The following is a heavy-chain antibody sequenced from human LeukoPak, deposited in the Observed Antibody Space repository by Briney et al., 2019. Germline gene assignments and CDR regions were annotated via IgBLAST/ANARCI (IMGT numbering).Heavy chain of an antibody. J-gene: IGHJ3*02. CDR3: ATGGYQLLADAFDI. V-gene: IGHV4-59*01. D-gene: IGHD2-2*01. CDR2: IYYSGST. Sequence: PSETLSLTCTVSGGSISSFYWSWIRQPPGKGLEWIGYIYYSGSTNHNPSLKSRVTISVDTSKNQFSLKLSSVTAADTAVYYCATGGYQLLADAFDIWGQGTMVTVSS. CDR1: GGSISSFY.